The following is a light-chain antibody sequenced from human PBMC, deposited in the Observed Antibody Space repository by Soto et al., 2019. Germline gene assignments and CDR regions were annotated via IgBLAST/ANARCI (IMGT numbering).Light chain of an antibody. V-gene: IGKV3-11*01. CDR2: DAV. CDR1: QSITSY. Sequence: EIVLTQSPAYLSLTPGERVTLSCRASQSITSYLAWYQKKPGQTPRLLIYDAVNRATGVPDRFSGGGSGTDFTLTISSLEAEDSAVYYCQQYGDSPLFGPGTKVDIK. J-gene: IGKJ3*01. CDR3: QQYGDSPL.